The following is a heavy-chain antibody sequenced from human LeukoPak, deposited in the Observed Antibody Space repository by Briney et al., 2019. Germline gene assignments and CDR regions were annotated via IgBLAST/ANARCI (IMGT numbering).Heavy chain of an antibody. Sequence: SSETLSLTCAVYGGSFSGYYWSWIRQPPGKGLEWIGEINHSGSTNYNPSLKSRVTISVDTSKNQFPLKLSSVTAADTAVYYCASGAISFDYWGQGTLVTVSS. CDR3: ASGAISFDY. CDR1: GGSFSGYY. J-gene: IGHJ4*02. D-gene: IGHD2-2*01. CDR2: INHSGST. V-gene: IGHV4-34*01.